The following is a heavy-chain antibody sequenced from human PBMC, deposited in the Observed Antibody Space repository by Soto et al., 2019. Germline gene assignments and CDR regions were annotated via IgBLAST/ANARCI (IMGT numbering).Heavy chain of an antibody. Sequence: ASVKVSCKASGYTFTSYDINWVRQATGQGLEWMGWMNPNSGNTGYAQKFQGRVTMTRNTSISTAYMELSSLRSEDTAVYYCARFWFFYGSSGYATGYWGQGILVTVSS. CDR3: ARFWFFYGSSGYATGY. V-gene: IGHV1-8*01. J-gene: IGHJ4*02. D-gene: IGHD3-22*01. CDR1: GYTFTSYD. CDR2: MNPNSGNT.